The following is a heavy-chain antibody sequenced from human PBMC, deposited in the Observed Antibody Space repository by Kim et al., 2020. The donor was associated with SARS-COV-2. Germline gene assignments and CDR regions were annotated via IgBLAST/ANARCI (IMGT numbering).Heavy chain of an antibody. V-gene: IGHV3-48*02. CDR2: ISGKTTLI. CDR3: ARAGADWSIWFDP. Sequence: GGSLRLSCAASGFTFSSYAMSWVRQAPGKGLEWVSSISGKTTLIHYADSVKGRITIPRDNAKNSLDLKMNSLTDEDTAVYYYARAGADWSIWFDPWGQGTLLTVSA. D-gene: IGHD3-9*01. CDR1: GFTFSSYA. J-gene: IGHJ5*02.